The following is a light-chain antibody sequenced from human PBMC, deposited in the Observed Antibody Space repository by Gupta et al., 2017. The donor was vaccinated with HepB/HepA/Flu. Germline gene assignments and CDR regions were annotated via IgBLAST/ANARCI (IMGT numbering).Light chain of an antibody. V-gene: IGKV3-20*01. CDR2: GAS. J-gene: IGKJ1*01. CDR1: QSVSSSY. Sequence: EIVLTQSPGTLSLSPGERATLSCRASQSVSSSYLAWYQQKPGQAPRLLIYGASSRATGIPDRFSGSGSGTDFILTISRLEPEDFAVYYCQQYASSPWTFGQGTKVEIK. CDR3: QQYASSPWT.